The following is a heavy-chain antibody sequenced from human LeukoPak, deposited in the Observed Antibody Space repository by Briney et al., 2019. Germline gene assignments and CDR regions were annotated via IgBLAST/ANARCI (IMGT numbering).Heavy chain of an antibody. V-gene: IGHV3-23*01. CDR2: ISGSGGST. D-gene: IGHD3-9*01. CDR3: AGVLRYSYGMDV. Sequence: QSGGSLRLSCAASGFTFSSYAMSWVRQAPGKGLEWVSAISGSGGSTYYADSVKGRFTISRDNSKNTLYLQMNSLRAEDTAVYYCAGVLRYSYGMDVWGKGPRSPSPQ. CDR1: GFTFSSYA. J-gene: IGHJ6*01.